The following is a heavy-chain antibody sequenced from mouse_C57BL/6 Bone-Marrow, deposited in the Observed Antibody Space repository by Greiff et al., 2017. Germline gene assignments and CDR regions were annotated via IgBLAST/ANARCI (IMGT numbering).Heavy chain of an antibody. Sequence: QVQLKESGPELVKPGASVKISCKASGYAFSSSWMNWVKQRPGKGLEWIGRIYPGDGDTNYNGKFKGKATLTADKSSSTAYMQLSSLPSEDSAVYFCAPSYYYGSSHGAMDYWGQGTSVTVSS. J-gene: IGHJ4*01. V-gene: IGHV1-82*01. CDR2: IYPGDGDT. CDR3: APSYYYGSSHGAMDY. D-gene: IGHD1-1*01. CDR1: GYAFSSSW.